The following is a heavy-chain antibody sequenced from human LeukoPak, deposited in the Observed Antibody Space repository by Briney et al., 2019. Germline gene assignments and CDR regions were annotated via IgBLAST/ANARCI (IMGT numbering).Heavy chain of an antibody. J-gene: IGHJ3*02. CDR1: GFTFGDYA. Sequence: GGSLRLSCTASGFTFGDYAMSWFRQAPGKGLEWVGFIRSKAYGGTTEYAASVKGRFTISRDDSKSIAYLQMNSLKTEDTAVYYCTRVMGSGYDSWDDAFDIWGQGTMVTVSS. CDR2: IRSKAYGGTT. D-gene: IGHD5-12*01. V-gene: IGHV3-49*03. CDR3: TRVMGSGYDSWDDAFDI.